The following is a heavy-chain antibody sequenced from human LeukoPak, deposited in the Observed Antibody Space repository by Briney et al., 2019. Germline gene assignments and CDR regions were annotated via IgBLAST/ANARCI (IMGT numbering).Heavy chain of an antibody. CDR1: GFTFSSYW. J-gene: IGHJ4*02. Sequence: GGSLRLSCAASGFTFSSYWMHWVRQAPGKGLVWVSRINGDGSSTSYADSVKGRFTISRDNAKNTLYLQMNSLRAEDTAVYYCASPRYSYGVPTDYWGQGTLVAVSS. D-gene: IGHD5-24*01. V-gene: IGHV3-74*01. CDR3: ASPRYSYGVPTDY. CDR2: INGDGSST.